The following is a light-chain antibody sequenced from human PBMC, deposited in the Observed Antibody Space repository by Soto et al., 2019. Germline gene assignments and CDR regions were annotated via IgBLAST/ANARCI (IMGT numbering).Light chain of an antibody. J-gene: IGKJ1*01. CDR3: QQYNNWAQT. V-gene: IGKV3-15*01. CDR2: GAS. Sequence: EIVMTQSPATLSVSPGERATLSCRASQSVSSNLAWYQQKPGQAPWLLIYGASTRATGIPARFSGSGSGTEFTLTISSLQSEDFAVYYCQQYNNWAQTFGQGTKVEIK. CDR1: QSVSSN.